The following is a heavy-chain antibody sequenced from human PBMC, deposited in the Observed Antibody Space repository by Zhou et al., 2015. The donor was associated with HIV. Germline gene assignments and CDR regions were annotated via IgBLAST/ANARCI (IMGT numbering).Heavy chain of an antibody. CDR2: IIPIFGTA. CDR1: GGTFSSYA. D-gene: IGHD5-24*01. Sequence: QVQLVQSGAEVKKPGSSVKVSCKASGGTFSSYAISWVRQAPGQGLEWMGGIIPIFGTANYAQKFQGRVTITADESTSTAYMELSSLRSEDTAVYYCASRVGGMATIGIDYFDYWGQGTLVTVSS. CDR3: ASRVGGMATIGIDYFDY. V-gene: IGHV1-69*12. J-gene: IGHJ4*02.